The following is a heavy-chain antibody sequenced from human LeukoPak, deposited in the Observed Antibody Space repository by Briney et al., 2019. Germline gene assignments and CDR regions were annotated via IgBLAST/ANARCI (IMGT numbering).Heavy chain of an antibody. CDR2: VYRSGTT. CDR1: GYAISSGYH. Sequence: KASETLSLTCVVSGYAISSGYHWGWIRQPPGEGLEWIGAVYRSGTTYYNPSLKSRVTISVDTSKNQISLTVRSVTAADTAVYYCARENWVFDYWGQGILVTVSS. J-gene: IGHJ4*02. D-gene: IGHD7-27*01. CDR3: ARENWVFDY. V-gene: IGHV4-38-2*02.